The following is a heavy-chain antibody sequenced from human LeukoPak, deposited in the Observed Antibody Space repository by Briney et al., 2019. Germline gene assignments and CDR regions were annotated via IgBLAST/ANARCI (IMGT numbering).Heavy chain of an antibody. CDR1: GFTFSSYA. D-gene: IGHD3-3*01. Sequence: PGGSLRLSCAASGFTFSSYAMSWVRQAPGKGLECVSSISGSGGSTNYADSVKGRFTISRDNSKNTLYLQVNRLRAEDTAVYYCAGSGYYSGLDYWGQGTLVTVSS. V-gene: IGHV3-23*01. J-gene: IGHJ4*02. CDR2: ISGSGGST. CDR3: AGSGYYSGLDY.